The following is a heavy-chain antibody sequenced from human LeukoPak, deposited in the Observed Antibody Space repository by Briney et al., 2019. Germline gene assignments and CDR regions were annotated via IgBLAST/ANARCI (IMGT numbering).Heavy chain of an antibody. CDR2: ISHDERTK. CDR1: GFNFDNYA. CDR3: ARPSPPGDGYNPPDY. J-gene: IGHJ4*02. Sequence: GKSLTLSCVASGFNFDNYAMYWVRQPLGKGLEWVAVISHDERTKYYADSMKGRITISRDNSKNTVFLQMNNLRTEDTAVYFCARPSPPGDGYNPPDYWGQGTLVTVSS. D-gene: IGHD5-24*01. V-gene: IGHV3-30*04.